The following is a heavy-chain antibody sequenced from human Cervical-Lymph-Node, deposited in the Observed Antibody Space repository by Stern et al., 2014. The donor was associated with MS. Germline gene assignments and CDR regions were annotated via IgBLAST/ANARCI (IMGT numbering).Heavy chain of an antibody. CDR2: IYYTGNI. V-gene: IGHV4-4*02. D-gene: IGHD6-13*01. Sequence: QVQLQESGPGLVKPSGALSLTCAVSGASIGSSHLWSLVRPPPGKGLEWIGEIYYTGNINDSPSLKSGVTITLDKSKNQFSLSLNSVTAADTAIYYCAKEGRVSRFDSWGQGTLVTVSS. CDR1: GASIGSSHL. CDR3: AKEGRVSRFDS. J-gene: IGHJ4*02.